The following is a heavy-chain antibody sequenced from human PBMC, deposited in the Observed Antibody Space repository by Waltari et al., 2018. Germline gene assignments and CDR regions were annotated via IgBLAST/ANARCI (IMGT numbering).Heavy chain of an antibody. D-gene: IGHD3-22*01. V-gene: IGHV3-53*01. J-gene: IGHJ6*02. Sequence: EVQLVASGGGLIHYGGSLRLSCAAAGFTASRHYTLWVRQAPGKGLEWVSIIYSGGTTKYADSVKGRFTISRDNSKNTLYLQMNSLRAEDTAVYYCASENYFDSSGYSRHYYYGMDVWGQGTTVTVSS. CDR2: IYSGGTT. CDR1: GFTASRHY. CDR3: ASENYFDSSGYSRHYYYGMDV.